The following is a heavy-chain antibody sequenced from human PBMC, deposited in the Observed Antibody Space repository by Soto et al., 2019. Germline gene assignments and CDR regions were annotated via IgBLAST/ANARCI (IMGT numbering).Heavy chain of an antibody. CDR2: ISDDGNTK. CDR1: GLTFSRAG. V-gene: IGHV3-30*18. J-gene: IGHJ4*02. Sequence: QVQLVESGGGVVQPGRSLRLSCAASGLTFSRAGMHWVRQAPGKGLEWVALISDDGNTKYYADSVKGRFTISRDNSNNTLYLQMNSLRVEETAVYYCAKDKGKRYFDYWGQGILVTVSS. CDR3: AKDKGKRYFDY. D-gene: IGHD2-15*01.